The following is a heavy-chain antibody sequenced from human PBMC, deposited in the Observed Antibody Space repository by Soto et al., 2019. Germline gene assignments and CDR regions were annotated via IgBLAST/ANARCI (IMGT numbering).Heavy chain of an antibody. Sequence: QVQLQESGPGLVKPSETLSLTCTVSNGSIINYYWSWIRQPPGKGLEWIGFIYYSGSTNYNPYLKGRVTMSVDMSRNQLSLKLNSVTAADTAVYYCAIRVTLATTTGEAFDLWGQGTMVTVSS. CDR1: NGSIINYY. CDR3: AIRVTLATTTGEAFDL. CDR2: IYYSGST. D-gene: IGHD4-17*01. J-gene: IGHJ3*01. V-gene: IGHV4-59*01.